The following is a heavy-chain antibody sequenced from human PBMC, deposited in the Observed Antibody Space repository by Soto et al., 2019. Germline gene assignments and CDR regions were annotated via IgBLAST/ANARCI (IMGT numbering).Heavy chain of an antibody. CDR3: VSPKPDTTRYFCYVLDV. J-gene: IGHJ6*01. Sequence: ASHRIIKNKGKGLEWVAVISYDGSNKYYADSVKGRFTISRDNSKNTLYLQMNSLRAEDTAVYYCVSPKPDTTRYFCYVLDV. CDR2: ISYDGSNK. V-gene: IGHV3-30-3*01. CDR1: A.